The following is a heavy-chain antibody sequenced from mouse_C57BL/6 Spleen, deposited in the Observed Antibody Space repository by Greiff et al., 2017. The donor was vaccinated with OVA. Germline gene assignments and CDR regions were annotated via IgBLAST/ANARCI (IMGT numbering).Heavy chain of an antibody. Sequence: VQLQQSGTVLVRPGASVKMSCKTSGYTFTSYWMHWVKQRPGQGLEWIGAIYPGNSDTSYNQKFKGKAKLTAVTSASTAYMELSSLTNDDSAVYDWTRAAYDYSWFAYWGQGTLVTVSA. V-gene: IGHV1-5*01. J-gene: IGHJ3*01. CDR1: GYTFTSYW. CDR3: TRAAYDYSWFAY. D-gene: IGHD2-4*01. CDR2: IYPGNSDT.